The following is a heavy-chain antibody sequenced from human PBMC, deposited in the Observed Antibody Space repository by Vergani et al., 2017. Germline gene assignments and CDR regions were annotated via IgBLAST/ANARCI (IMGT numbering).Heavy chain of an antibody. Sequence: QVQLVESGGGVVQPGRSLRLSCAASGFTFSSYGMHWVRQAPGKGLEWVAVIWYDGSNKYYADSVKGRFTISRDNSKNTLYLQMNSLRAEDTAVYYCAKGSIRPTPNWYFDVWGRGTLVTVSS. D-gene: IGHD2-15*01. CDR2: IWYDGSNK. V-gene: IGHV3-33*06. CDR1: GFTFSSYG. CDR3: AKGSIRPTPNWYFDV. J-gene: IGHJ2*01.